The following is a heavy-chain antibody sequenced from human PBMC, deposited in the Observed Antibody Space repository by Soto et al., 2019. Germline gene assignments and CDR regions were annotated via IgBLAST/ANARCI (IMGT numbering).Heavy chain of an antibody. CDR3: ARDLWAAAGTEGTREYGY. CDR1: GYTFTGYY. D-gene: IGHD6-13*01. Sequence: ASVKVSCKASGYTFTGYYMHWVRQAPGQGLEWMGWINPNSGGTNYAQKFQGWVTMTRDTSISTAYMELSRLRSDDTAVYYCARDLWAAAGTEGTREYGYWGQGTLVTVSS. J-gene: IGHJ4*02. V-gene: IGHV1-2*04. CDR2: INPNSGGT.